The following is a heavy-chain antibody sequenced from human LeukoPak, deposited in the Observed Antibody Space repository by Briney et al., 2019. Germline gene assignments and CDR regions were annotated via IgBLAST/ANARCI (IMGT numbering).Heavy chain of an antibody. CDR1: GFTFSSYA. J-gene: IGHJ4*02. D-gene: IGHD3-3*01. V-gene: IGHV3-23*01. CDR3: AKGGYDFWSGYPN. CDR2: ISGSGGST. Sequence: GGSLRLSCAASGFTFSSYATSWVRQAPGKGLEWVSAISGSGGSTYYADSVKGRFTISRDNSKNTLYLQMNSLRAEDTAVYYCAKGGYDFWSGYPNWGQGTLVTVSS.